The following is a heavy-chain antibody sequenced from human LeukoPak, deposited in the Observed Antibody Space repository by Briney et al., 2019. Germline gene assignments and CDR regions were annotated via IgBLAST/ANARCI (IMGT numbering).Heavy chain of an antibody. J-gene: IGHJ6*03. CDR3: ARLNRITMVRGVDGDYYYMDV. CDR2: IYTSGRT. D-gene: IGHD3-10*01. Sequence: SETLSLTCTVSGGSISSYYWSWIRQPPGKGLEGIGYIYTSGRTNYNPRLQSRVTISVDPSKNQFSLKLTTVPAADPAVYYCARLNRITMVRGVDGDYYYMDVWGKGTTVSVSS. V-gene: IGHV4-4*08. CDR1: GGSISSYY.